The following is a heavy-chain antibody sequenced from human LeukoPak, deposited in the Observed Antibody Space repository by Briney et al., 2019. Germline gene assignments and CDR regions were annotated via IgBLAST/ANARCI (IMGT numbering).Heavy chain of an antibody. CDR3: ARGGTVMVTRIRGKNWFDP. CDR1: GGSFSGHY. Sequence: PSETLSLTCAVYGGSFSGHYWSWIRQPPGKGLEWVGKISHSGSTNYNPSLKSRVTISVDTSKNPFSLKLSSVTAADTAVYYCARGGTVMVTRIRGKNWFDPWGQGTLVTVSS. J-gene: IGHJ5*02. D-gene: IGHD2-8*01. V-gene: IGHV4-34*01. CDR2: ISHSGST.